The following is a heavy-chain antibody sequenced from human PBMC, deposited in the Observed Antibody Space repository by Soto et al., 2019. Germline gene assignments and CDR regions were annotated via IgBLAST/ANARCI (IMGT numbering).Heavy chain of an antibody. CDR2: ISYDGGLQ. CDR3: VSDRGYGHASVPYS. J-gene: IGHJ4*02. D-gene: IGHD5-18*01. V-gene: IGHV3-30*03. Sequence: QAHLVESGGGVAQPGRSLRLSCAASGFTFTSYGMHWVRQAPGPRLEWVAVISYDGGLQHYADSVKGRFTISRDNSKNMVLLQMNSLRAEDTAVYYCVSDRGYGHASVPYSWGQGTLVSVSS. CDR1: GFTFTSYG.